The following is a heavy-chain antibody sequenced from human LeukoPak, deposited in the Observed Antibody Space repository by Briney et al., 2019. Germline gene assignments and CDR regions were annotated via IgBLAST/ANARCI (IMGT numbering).Heavy chain of an antibody. V-gene: IGHV1-8*03. J-gene: IGHJ5*02. CDR2: MSPNSGNT. CDR3: ARGESWFDP. CDR1: GYTFTSYD. Sequence: ASVKVSCKASGYTFTSYDINWVRQATGQGLEWMGWMSPNSGNTGYAQKFQGRVTITRNTSISTAYMELSSLRSEDTAMYYCARGESWFDPWGQGTLVTVSS. D-gene: IGHD2/OR15-2a*01.